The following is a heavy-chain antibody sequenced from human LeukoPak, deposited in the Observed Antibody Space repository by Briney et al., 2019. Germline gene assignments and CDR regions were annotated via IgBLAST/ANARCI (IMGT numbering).Heavy chain of an antibody. CDR1: GFTFSNYG. D-gene: IGHD6-13*01. CDR3: AKDVSSSNSWYGGVDY. Sequence: GGSLRLSCAASGFTFSNYGMHWVRQAPGKGLEWVAVISYDGSNKYYADSVKGRFTISRDNSKNTPYLQMNSLRAEDTAVYYCAKDVSSSNSWYGGVDYWGQGTLVTVSS. CDR2: ISYDGSNK. V-gene: IGHV3-30*18. J-gene: IGHJ4*02.